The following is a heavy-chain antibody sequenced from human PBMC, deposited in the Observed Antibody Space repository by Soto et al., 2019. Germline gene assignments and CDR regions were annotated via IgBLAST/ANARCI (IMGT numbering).Heavy chain of an antibody. CDR3: ARDRTDSGYYTNWLDP. D-gene: IGHD3-22*01. CDR2: IIPIFGTT. CDR1: GGTFGSDA. Sequence: SVKVFCKASGGTFGSDAITWVRQAPGQGLEWVGRIIPIFGTTNYAQNLQGRVTISADKSTLTSYMELHSLTSDDTALYYCARDRTDSGYYTNWLDPWGQGTQVTVSS. V-gene: IGHV1-69*06. J-gene: IGHJ5*02.